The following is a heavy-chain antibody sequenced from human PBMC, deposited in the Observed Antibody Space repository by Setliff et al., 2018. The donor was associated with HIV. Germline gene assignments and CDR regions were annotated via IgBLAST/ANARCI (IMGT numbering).Heavy chain of an antibody. CDR1: GYTFTGYF. CDR2: ISPDNGDT. V-gene: IGHV1-3*01. CDR3: ARGVYSGYEP. J-gene: IGHJ5*02. Sequence: ASVKVSCKASGYTFTGYFIHWVRQAPGQGLEWMGWISPDNGDTKYSQNFQGRVTVTGDTSASTAYMELSSLRSEDTAVYYCARGVYSGYEPWGQGTLVTVSS. D-gene: IGHD5-12*01.